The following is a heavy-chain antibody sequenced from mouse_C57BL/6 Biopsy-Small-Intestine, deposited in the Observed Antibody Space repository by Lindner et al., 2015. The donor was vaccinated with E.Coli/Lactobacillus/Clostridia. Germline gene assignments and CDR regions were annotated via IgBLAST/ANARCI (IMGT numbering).Heavy chain of an antibody. J-gene: IGHJ2*01. CDR1: GYTFTTYT. D-gene: IGHD1-1*01. V-gene: IGHV1-4*01. Sequence: VQPQESGAELARPGASVKMSCKASGYTFTTYTLHWVKQRPGQGLEWIAYINPSSAYTKYNQNFRDKATLTADKFSNTAYMQLSSLTSEDSAVYYCARTPPLTTLKGDYFDYWGQGTTLTVSS. CDR2: INPSSAYT. CDR3: ARTPPLTTLKGDYFDY.